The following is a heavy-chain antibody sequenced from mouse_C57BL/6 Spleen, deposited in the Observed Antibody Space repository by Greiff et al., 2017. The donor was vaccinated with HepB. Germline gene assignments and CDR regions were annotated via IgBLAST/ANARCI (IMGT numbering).Heavy chain of an antibody. CDR3: ARGGIYYGNYVGAMDY. J-gene: IGHJ4*01. V-gene: IGHV1-55*01. Sequence: QVQLQQPGAELVKPGASVKMSCKASGYTFTSYWITWVKQRPGHGLEWIGDIYPGSGSTNYNEKFKSKATLTVDTSSSTAYMQLSSLTSEDSAVYYCARGGIYYGNYVGAMDYWGQGTSVTVSS. CDR2: IYPGSGST. CDR1: GYTFTSYW. D-gene: IGHD2-1*01.